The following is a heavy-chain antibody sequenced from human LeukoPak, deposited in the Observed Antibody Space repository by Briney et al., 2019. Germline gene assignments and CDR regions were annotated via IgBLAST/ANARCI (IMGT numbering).Heavy chain of an antibody. J-gene: IGHJ4*02. CDR2: ISAYNGNT. V-gene: IGHV1-18*01. CDR1: GYTFTSYG. CDR3: ARDMHDYGDYVLPY. Sequence: ASVKVSCKASGYTFTSYGIIWVRQAPGQGLEWMGWISAYNGNTNYAQKLQGRVTMTTDTSTSTAYMELRSLRSDDTAVYYCARDMHDYGDYVLPYWGQGTLVSVSS. D-gene: IGHD4-17*01.